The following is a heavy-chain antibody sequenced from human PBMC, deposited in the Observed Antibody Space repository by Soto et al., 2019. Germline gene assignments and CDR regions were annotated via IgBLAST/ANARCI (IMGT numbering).Heavy chain of an antibody. CDR3: AGLGYSGYDWGAFDI. CDR1: GGSISSSSYY. J-gene: IGHJ3*02. CDR2: IYYSGST. D-gene: IGHD5-12*01. Sequence: QLQLQESGPGLVKPSETLSLTCTVSGGSISSSSYYWGWIRQPPGKGLEWIGSIYYSGSTYYNPSLKSRVPISVDTSKNQFSLKLSSVTAADTAVYYCAGLGYSGYDWGAFDIWGQGTMVTVSS. V-gene: IGHV4-39*01.